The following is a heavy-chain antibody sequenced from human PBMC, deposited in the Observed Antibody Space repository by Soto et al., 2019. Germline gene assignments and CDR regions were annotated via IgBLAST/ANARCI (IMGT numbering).Heavy chain of an antibody. CDR1: GGSINSSYY. V-gene: IGHV4-59*08. Sequence: PSETLSLTCTVSGGSINSSYYWGWIRQPPGKGLEWIGYIYYSGSTNYNPSLKSRVTISVDTSKNQFSLKLSSVTAADTAVYYCARRRGSYYPYYFDYWGQGTLVTVSS. CDR2: IYYSGST. CDR3: ARRRGSYYPYYFDY. D-gene: IGHD1-26*01. J-gene: IGHJ4*02.